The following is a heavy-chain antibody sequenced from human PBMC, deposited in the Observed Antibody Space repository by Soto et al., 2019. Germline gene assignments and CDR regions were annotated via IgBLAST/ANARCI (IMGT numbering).Heavy chain of an antibody. CDR3: AKNKGGNYCTRTSCLYSFDY. CDR2: ISDSSAT. V-gene: IGHV3-23*01. Sequence: EVHLFQSGGDLVQPGGSLRLSCAASGFTFSTYARTWVRQAAGKGLEWVSTISDSSATYYADSVKGRFTISRDNSKNTLYLEMTSLRADDTAVYYCAKNKGGNYCTRTSCLYSFDYWGQGTLVTVSS. CDR1: GFTFSTYA. J-gene: IGHJ4*02. D-gene: IGHD2-2*01.